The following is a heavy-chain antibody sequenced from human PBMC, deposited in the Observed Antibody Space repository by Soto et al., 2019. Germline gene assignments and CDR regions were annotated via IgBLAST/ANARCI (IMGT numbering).Heavy chain of an antibody. CDR2: ISDSGSTT. CDR3: ARDPNGITDFDY. D-gene: IGHD2-8*01. CDR1: GFPFSSFA. J-gene: IGHJ4*02. Sequence: GGSLRLSCAVSGFPFSSFAMNWVRQAPGRGLEWVSFISDSGSTTYYADSVKGRFTISRDSAKNSLYLQMNSLRDEDTAVYVCARDPNGITDFDYWGQGNQVT. V-gene: IGHV3-48*02.